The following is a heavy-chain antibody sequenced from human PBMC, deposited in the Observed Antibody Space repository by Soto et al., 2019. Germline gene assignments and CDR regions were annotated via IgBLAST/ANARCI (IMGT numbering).Heavy chain of an antibody. Sequence: ASVKVSCKASGYTITSYYMDWVRQAPGQGLEWMGIINPSGGSTSYAQKLQGRVTMTRDTSTSTVYMELSSLRSEDTAVYYCARGNGVYSSSWYAPGFQHWGQGTLVTVSS. CDR1: GYTITSYY. CDR3: ARGNGVYSSSWYAPGFQH. CDR2: INPSGGST. V-gene: IGHV1-46*01. D-gene: IGHD6-13*01. J-gene: IGHJ1*01.